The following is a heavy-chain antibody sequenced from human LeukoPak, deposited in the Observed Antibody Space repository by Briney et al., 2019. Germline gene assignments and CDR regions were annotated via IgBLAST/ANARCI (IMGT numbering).Heavy chain of an antibody. CDR1: GFTVSSNY. CDR3: AGGSSSWYLGAPYYYYYGMDV. J-gene: IGHJ6*02. CDR2: IYSGGST. D-gene: IGHD6-13*01. Sequence: PGGSLRLSCAASGFTVSSNYMSWVRQAPGKGLEWVSVIYSGGSTYYADSVKGRFTISRDNSKDTLYLQMNSLRAGDTAVYYCAGGSSSWYLGAPYYYYYGMDVWGQGTTVTVSS. V-gene: IGHV3-66*01.